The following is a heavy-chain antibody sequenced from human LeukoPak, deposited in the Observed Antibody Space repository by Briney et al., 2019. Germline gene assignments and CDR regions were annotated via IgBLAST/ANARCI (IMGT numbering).Heavy chain of an antibody. CDR1: GFTFDDYA. J-gene: IGHJ4*02. V-gene: IGHV3-9*01. CDR3: AKDISFGSGWLTLDY. D-gene: IGHD6-19*01. CDR2: ISWNRGSI. Sequence: TGGSLRLSCAASGFTFDDYAMHWVRQAPGKGLEWVSGISWNRGSIGYADSVKGRFTISRGNAKNSLYLQMNSLRAEDTALYYCAKDISFGSGWLTLDYWGQGTLVTVSS.